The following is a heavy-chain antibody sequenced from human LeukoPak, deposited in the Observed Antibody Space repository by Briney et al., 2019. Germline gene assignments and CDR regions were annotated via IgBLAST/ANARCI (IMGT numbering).Heavy chain of an antibody. CDR2: INHSGST. CDR3: ARGGGMITFGGVIVPRHFDY. J-gene: IGHJ4*02. CDR1: GGSFSGYY. V-gene: IGHV4-34*01. D-gene: IGHD3-16*02. Sequence: SETLSLTCAVYGGSFSGYYWSWIRQPPGKGLEWIGEINHSGSTNYNPSLKSRVTISVDTSKNQFSPKLSSVTAADTAVYYCARGGGMITFGGVIVPRHFDYWGQGTLVTVSS.